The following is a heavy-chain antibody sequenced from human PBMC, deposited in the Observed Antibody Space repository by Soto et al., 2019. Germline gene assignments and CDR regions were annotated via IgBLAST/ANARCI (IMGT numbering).Heavy chain of an antibody. CDR2: INPNSGGT. J-gene: IGHJ6*02. V-gene: IGHV1-2*02. CDR1: GYTFTGYY. CDR3: ARGSYYYYGMDV. Sequence: ASVKVSCKASGYTFTGYYMHWVRRAPGQGLEWMGWINPNSGGTNYAQKFQGRVTMTRDTSISTAYMELSRLRSDDTAVYYCARGSYYYYGMDVWGQGTTVTDSS. D-gene: IGHD3-10*01.